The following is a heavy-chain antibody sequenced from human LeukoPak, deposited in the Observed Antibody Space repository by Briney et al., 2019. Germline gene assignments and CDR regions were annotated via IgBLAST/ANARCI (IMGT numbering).Heavy chain of an antibody. CDR1: GFTFSSYS. CDR3: ARGGSGYYFPQDY. V-gene: IGHV3-48*01. J-gene: IGHJ4*02. Sequence: GGSLRLSCAASGFTFSSYSMNWVRQAPGKGLEWVSYISSSSGTIYYADSVKGRFTTSRDNAKNSLFLQMNSLRAEDTAVYYCARGGSGYYFPQDYWGQGTLVTVSS. D-gene: IGHD3-22*01. CDR2: ISSSSGTI.